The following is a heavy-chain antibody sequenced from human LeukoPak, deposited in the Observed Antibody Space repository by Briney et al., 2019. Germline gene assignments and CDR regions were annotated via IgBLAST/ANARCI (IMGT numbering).Heavy chain of an antibody. CDR2: IYCNGST. CDR3: AREYCSSTSCYRNWFDP. V-gene: IGHV4-59*12. Sequence: SETLSLTCSVSGGYISTYYWSWIRQPPWKGLEWIGYIYCNGSTNYNPSLKSRVTISVDTSKNQFSLKLTSVTAADTAVYYCAREYCSSTSCYRNWFDPWGQGTLVTVSS. D-gene: IGHD2-2*01. CDR1: GGYISTYY. J-gene: IGHJ5*02.